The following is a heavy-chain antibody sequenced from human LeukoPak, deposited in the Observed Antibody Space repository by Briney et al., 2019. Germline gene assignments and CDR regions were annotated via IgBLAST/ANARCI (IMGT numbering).Heavy chain of an antibody. V-gene: IGHV3-30*09. D-gene: IGHD2-15*01. CDR1: GFPFHGFT. Sequence: GGSLRLSCAASGFPFHGFTMHWVRQTLDKALEWVAIISSDGNNEYYADSVRGRFAISRDNSINTMYLDMNNVRPDDTSVYYCVRDSGGSPFDLWDLGALVTVSS. J-gene: IGHJ4*02. CDR2: ISSDGNNE. CDR3: VRDSGGSPFDL.